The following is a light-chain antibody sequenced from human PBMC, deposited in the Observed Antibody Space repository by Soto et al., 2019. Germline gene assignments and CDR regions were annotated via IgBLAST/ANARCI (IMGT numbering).Light chain of an antibody. CDR1: QSVSSD. Sequence: EIVMTQSPATLSVSPGERATLSCRASQSVSSDLAWYHQKPGQAPRLLIYGASTRATGIPARFSGSGSGTEFTLTINSLQSEDFATYYCQQPYTTPEITFGQGTRLEIK. CDR3: QQPYTTPEIT. J-gene: IGKJ5*01. CDR2: GAS. V-gene: IGKV3-15*01.